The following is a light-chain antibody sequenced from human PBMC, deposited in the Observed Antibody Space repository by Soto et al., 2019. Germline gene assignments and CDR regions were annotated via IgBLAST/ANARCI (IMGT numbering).Light chain of an antibody. CDR3: QQLNTFPVT. CDR2: ASS. V-gene: IGKV1-9*01. CDR1: QGISSY. Sequence: DIQLTQSPSFLSASVGDRVTISCQASQGISSYLAWYQQTPGKAPKLLIYASSTLQSGVPSRFSGSGSGTDFTLTIGSLQPEDFATYYCQQLNTFPVTFGQGTRLDI. J-gene: IGKJ5*01.